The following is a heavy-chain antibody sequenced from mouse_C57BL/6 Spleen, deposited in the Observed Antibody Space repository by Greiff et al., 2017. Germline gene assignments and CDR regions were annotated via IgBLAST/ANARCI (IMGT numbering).Heavy chain of an antibody. Sequence: QVQLQQSGPELVKPGASVKISCKASGYAFSSSWMNWVKQRPGKGLEWIGRIYPGDGDTNYNGKFKGKATLTADKSSSTAYMQRSSLTSDDSAVYFCASHYYGSSGWFAYWGQGTLVTVSA. D-gene: IGHD1-1*01. J-gene: IGHJ3*01. CDR3: ASHYYGSSGWFAY. V-gene: IGHV1-82*01. CDR2: IYPGDGDT. CDR1: GYAFSSSW.